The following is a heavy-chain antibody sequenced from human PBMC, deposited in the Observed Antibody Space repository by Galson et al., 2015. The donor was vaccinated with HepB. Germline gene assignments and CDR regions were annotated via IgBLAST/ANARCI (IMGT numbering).Heavy chain of an antibody. CDR2: IYYSGST. J-gene: IGHJ4*02. D-gene: IGHD6-13*01. Sequence: ETLSLTCTVSGGSISSSSYYWGWIRQPPGKGLAWIGSIYYSGSTYYNPSLKSRVTISVDTSKNQFSLKLSSVTAADTAVYYCARHVRGYSSSWYDAYYFDYWGQGTLVTVSS. V-gene: IGHV4-39*01. CDR3: ARHVRGYSSSWYDAYYFDY. CDR1: GGSISSSSYY.